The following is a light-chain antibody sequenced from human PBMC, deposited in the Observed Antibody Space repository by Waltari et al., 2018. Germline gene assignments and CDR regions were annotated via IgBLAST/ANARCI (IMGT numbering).Light chain of an antibody. V-gene: IGLV2-23*02. CDR1: SSDVGGYNY. CDR2: DVI. Sequence: QSALTQPASVSGSPGQSITISCTGTSSDVGGYNYVSWYQQHPGKAPKLMIYDVINRPSGVSTRFSGSKSGNTASLTLSVLQAEDEADYYCCSYAGSSFVFGGGTKLTVL. J-gene: IGLJ2*01. CDR3: CSYAGSSFV.